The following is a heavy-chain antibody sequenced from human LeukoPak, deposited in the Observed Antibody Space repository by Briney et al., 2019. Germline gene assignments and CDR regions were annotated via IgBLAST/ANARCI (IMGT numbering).Heavy chain of an antibody. J-gene: IGHJ4*02. Sequence: GGTLRLSCTASGFTFSRYGMHWVREAPGKGRKWVAAIWYDGSNKHYADSVEGRFTISRDNSQNTVYLQMSSLRAEDTALYYCARGGDYSGYDYWGQGTLVTVSS. CDR2: IWYDGSNK. V-gene: IGHV3-33*01. CDR1: GFTFSRYG. D-gene: IGHD1-26*01. CDR3: ARGGDYSGYDY.